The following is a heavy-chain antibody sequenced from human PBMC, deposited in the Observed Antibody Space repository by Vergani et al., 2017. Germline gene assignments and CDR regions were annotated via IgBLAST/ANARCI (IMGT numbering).Heavy chain of an antibody. CDR3: AINSCGTSGSQIEYFRE. J-gene: IGHJ1*01. CDR2: MSYDGTLK. V-gene: IGHV3-30*03. D-gene: IGHD1-1*01. CDR1: GFTSSYYG. Sequence: QVHLLESGGGVVQPGRSLRLSCVVSGFTSSYYGMHWVRPAPGKGLEWVAVMSYDGTLKYYADSVKGRFTISRDNSKSTLYLQMNSLRTEDTAVYYCAINSCGTSGSQIEYFREWGQGTLVTVSS.